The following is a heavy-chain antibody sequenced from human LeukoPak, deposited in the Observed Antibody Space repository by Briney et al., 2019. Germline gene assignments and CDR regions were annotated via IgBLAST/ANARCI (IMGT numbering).Heavy chain of an antibody. V-gene: IGHV3-30-3*01. CDR2: ISYDGSNK. CDR1: GFTFSSYA. CDR3: ARDLDWCYYDSSGYPGGLDY. J-gene: IGHJ4*02. D-gene: IGHD3-22*01. Sequence: PGGSLRLSCAASGFTFSSYAMHWGRQATGKGLEWVAVISYDGSNKYYADSVKGRFTISRDNSKNTLYLQMNSLRAEDTAVYYCARDLDWCYYDSSGYPGGLDYWGQGTLVTVSS.